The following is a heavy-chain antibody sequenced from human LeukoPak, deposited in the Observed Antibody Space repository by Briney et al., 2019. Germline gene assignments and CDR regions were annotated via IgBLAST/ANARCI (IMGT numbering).Heavy chain of an antibody. CDR3: ARVLGGAYCGGDCYSGYFDL. V-gene: IGHV4-30-2*01. CDR2: IYHSGST. D-gene: IGHD2-21*02. Sequence: SQTLSLTCAVSGGSISSGGYSWSWIRQPPGKGLECIGYIYHSGSTYYNPSLKSRVTISVDRSKNQFSLKLSSVTAADTAVYYCARVLGGAYCGGDCYSGYFDLWGRGTLVTVSS. CDR1: GGSISSGGYS. J-gene: IGHJ2*01.